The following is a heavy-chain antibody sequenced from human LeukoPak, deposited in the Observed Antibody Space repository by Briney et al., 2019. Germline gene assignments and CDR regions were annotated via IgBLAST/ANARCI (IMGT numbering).Heavy chain of an antibody. V-gene: IGHV3-23*01. D-gene: IGHD5-24*01. CDR1: GFTFSSYA. Sequence: AGSLRLSCAASGFTFSSYAMSWVRQAPGKGLEWVSAISGSGGNTYYADSVKGRFTISRDNSKNPLYLQMNSLRAEDTAVYYCAKTRVGDKDHWGQGTLVTVSS. CDR2: ISGSGGNT. CDR3: AKTRVGDKDH. J-gene: IGHJ4*02.